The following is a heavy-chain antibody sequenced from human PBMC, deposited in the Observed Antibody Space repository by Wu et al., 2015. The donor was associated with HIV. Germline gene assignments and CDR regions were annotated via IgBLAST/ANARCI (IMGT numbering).Heavy chain of an antibody. Sequence: QVQLMQSGAEVRKPGASVRVSCKTSGYIFTDYYIHWVRQAPGQGLQWMGWIIPHSGDTNSGNTGYALRFQGRVSLTRDTSTNTAYLELSDLSSEDTAIYYCARGTPATWFGVIYWGQGTLVTVSS. D-gene: IGHD3-10*01. J-gene: IGHJ4*02. CDR3: ARGTPATWFGVIY. CDR2: IIPHSGDT. V-gene: IGHV1/OR15-1*04. CDR1: GYIFTDYY.